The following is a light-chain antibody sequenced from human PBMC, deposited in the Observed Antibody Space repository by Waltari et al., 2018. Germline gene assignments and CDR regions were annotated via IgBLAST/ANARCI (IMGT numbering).Light chain of an antibody. CDR3: QQYDTTPLT. V-gene: IGKV4-1*01. CDR1: QRVLYSTNNKNY. CDR2: WAS. Sequence: DIVMTKSPDSLAVALGERATINCKSSQRVLYSTNNKNYLTWYQQKPGQPPKLLIYWASIRESGVPDRFSGSGSGTDFTLTISSLQAEDVAVYYCQQYDTTPLTFGGGTKVEIK. J-gene: IGKJ4*01.